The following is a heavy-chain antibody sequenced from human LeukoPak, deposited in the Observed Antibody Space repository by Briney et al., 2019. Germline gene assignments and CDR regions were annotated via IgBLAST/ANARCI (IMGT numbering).Heavy chain of an antibody. D-gene: IGHD6-6*01. CDR2: IYTSEIT. CDR1: GGSISSGHYY. CDR3: ARGYSTSSKGDFDY. J-gene: IGHJ4*02. Sequence: PSETLSLTCAVSGGSISSGHYYWRWIRQPAGKGLEWLGRIYTSEITNYNPSLKSRVTMSGDTSKNQFSLKLSSVTAADTAVYYCARGYSTSSKGDFDYWGQGTLVTVSS. V-gene: IGHV4-61*02.